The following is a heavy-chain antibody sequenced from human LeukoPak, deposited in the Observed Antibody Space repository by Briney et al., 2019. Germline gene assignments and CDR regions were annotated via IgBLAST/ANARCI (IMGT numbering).Heavy chain of an antibody. CDR2: ISGSGGST. CDR1: GFTFTRYA. Sequence: GGSLRLSCAASGFTFTRYAMSWVRQAPGKGLEWVSVISGSGGSTYYADSVKGRFTISRDNSKNTLYLQMNSLRAEDTAVYYCARERRYYYDSSGPLGYWGQGTLVTVSS. V-gene: IGHV3-23*01. CDR3: ARERRYYYDSSGPLGY. J-gene: IGHJ4*02. D-gene: IGHD3-22*01.